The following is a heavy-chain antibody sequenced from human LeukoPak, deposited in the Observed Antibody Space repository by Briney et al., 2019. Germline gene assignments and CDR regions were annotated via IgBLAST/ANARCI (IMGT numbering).Heavy chain of an antibody. CDR3: ARERGEEYSSGWYKTNFFDT. V-gene: IGHV4-30-2*01. D-gene: IGHD6-19*01. CDR1: GDSISSGGYF. CDR2: IDHSGST. Sequence: SETLSLTCSVSGDSISSGGYFWTWIRQPPGKGLEWIGYIDHSGSTYYSPSLKSRVTISVERSKNQFSLKLNSVTAADTALYYCARERGEEYSSGWYKTNFFDTWGQGTRVTVSS. J-gene: IGHJ4*02.